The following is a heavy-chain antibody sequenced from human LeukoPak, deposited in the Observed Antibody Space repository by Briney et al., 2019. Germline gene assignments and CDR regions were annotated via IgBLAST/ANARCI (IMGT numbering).Heavy chain of an antibody. CDR1: GFTFNNAW. J-gene: IGHJ6*03. CDR3: TTDLGAAASYYYMDV. V-gene: IGHV3-15*01. Sequence: SGGSLRLSCAASGFTFNNAWMSWGRQAPGKGLEGVGRIKSKTDGGTTEYDAPVTGRCTISRNDSQNTLQLQMNSLKTEDTAVYYCTTDLGAAASYYYMDVWGKGTTVTVSS. D-gene: IGHD6-13*01. CDR2: IKSKTDGGTT.